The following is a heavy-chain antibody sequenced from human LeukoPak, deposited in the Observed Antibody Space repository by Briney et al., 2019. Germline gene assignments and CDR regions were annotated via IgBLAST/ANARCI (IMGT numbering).Heavy chain of an antibody. CDR2: ISSSGSTM. CDR3: ARAPHYSNYGPYYYGMDV. Sequence: GGSLRLSCAASGFTFSDYYMSWIRQVPGKGLEWVSYISSSGSTMYYADSVKGRFTISRDNAKNSLYLQMNSLRAEDTAVYYCARAPHYSNYGPYYYGMDVWGQGTTVTVSS. V-gene: IGHV3-11*04. CDR1: GFTFSDYY. D-gene: IGHD4-11*01. J-gene: IGHJ6*02.